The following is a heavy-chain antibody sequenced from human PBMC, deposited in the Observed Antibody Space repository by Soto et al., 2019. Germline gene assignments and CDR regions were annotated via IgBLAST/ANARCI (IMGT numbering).Heavy chain of an antibody. D-gene: IGHD3-3*02. Sequence: VELQQWGAGLFKPSETLSLICAVYGWSFSGYYWGWIRQPPGKGLEWVGEINHSGSTNYNPSLKSRVTISVDTSKNQFSLKLSSVTAADTAVFYCARGGFSKILDYWGQGTLVTVSS. CDR1: GWSFSGYY. CDR2: INHSGST. CDR3: ARGGFSKILDY. V-gene: IGHV4-34*01. J-gene: IGHJ4*02.